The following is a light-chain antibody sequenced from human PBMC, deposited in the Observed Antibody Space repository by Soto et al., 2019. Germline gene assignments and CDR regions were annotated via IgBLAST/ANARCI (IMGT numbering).Light chain of an antibody. CDR2: GAS. V-gene: IGKV3D-15*01. Sequence: EIVMTQSPGTLSVSTGEGATLSCRASQSVDSNLAWYQQKPGPAPRLLIYGASTRATGIPDRFRGSGSGTEFTLTISSLQSEDFAVYYCQQYDSWPLTFGGGTKVEIK. CDR3: QQYDSWPLT. CDR1: QSVDSN. J-gene: IGKJ4*01.